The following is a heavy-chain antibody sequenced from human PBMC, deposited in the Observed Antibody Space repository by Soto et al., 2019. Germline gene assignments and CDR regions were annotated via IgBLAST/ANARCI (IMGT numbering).Heavy chain of an antibody. Sequence: GGSLRLSCVASGFTFSSYSMSWVRQAPGRGLEWVSGFRAGGDDGTTYYADSVKGRFTISRDNSKNTLFLQMNSLRAEDTAIYYCEKKVNSGSGSQYFDYFGHGTLVTV. CDR3: EKKVNSGSGSQYFDY. CDR2: FRAGGDDGTT. D-gene: IGHD3-10*01. CDR1: GFTFSSYS. V-gene: IGHV3-23*01. J-gene: IGHJ4*01.